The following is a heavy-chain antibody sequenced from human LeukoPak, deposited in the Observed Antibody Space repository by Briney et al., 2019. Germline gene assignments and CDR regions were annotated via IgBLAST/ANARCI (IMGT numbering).Heavy chain of an antibody. CDR3: AKDPIWWNYFDC. CDR1: GFSFSSYT. J-gene: IGHJ4*02. V-gene: IGHV3-23*01. Sequence: PGGSLRLSCSASGFSFSSYTMTWVRQAPGKGPEWVSIISGGGDTTFYTDSVKGRFTISRDNSKNTLYLQMNSLRAEDTAVYYCAKDPIWWNYFDCWGQGTLVTVSS. D-gene: IGHD2-8*02. CDR2: ISGGGDTT.